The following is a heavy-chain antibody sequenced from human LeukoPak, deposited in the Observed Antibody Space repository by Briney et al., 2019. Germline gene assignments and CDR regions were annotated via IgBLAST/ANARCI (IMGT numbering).Heavy chain of an antibody. CDR2: INPNSGGT. D-gene: IGHD3-10*01. CDR1: GYTFTGYY. J-gene: IGHJ6*02. V-gene: IGHV1-2*02. CDR3: ARGKRSYYYGSGSYQLNYGMDV. Sequence: ASVKVSCKASGYTFTGYYMHWVRQAPGQGLEWMGWINPNSGGTNYAQKFQGRVTMTRDTSISTAYMELSRLRSDDTAAYYCARGKRSYYYGSGSYQLNYGMDVWGQGTTVTVSS.